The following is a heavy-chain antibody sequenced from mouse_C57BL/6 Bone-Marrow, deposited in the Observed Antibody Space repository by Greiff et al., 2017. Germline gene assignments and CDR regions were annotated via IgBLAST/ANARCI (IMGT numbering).Heavy chain of an antibody. CDR3: TDYDYGSSAWFAY. CDR1: GYTFTDYE. CDR2: IDPETGGT. V-gene: IGHV1-15*01. Sequence: VQLQQSGAELVRPGASVTLSCKASGYTFTDYEMHWVKQTPVHGLEWIGAIDPETGGTAYNQKFKGKAILTADKSSSTAYMELRSLTSVDSAVYYCTDYDYGSSAWFAYWVQGTLVTVSA. D-gene: IGHD1-1*01. J-gene: IGHJ3*01.